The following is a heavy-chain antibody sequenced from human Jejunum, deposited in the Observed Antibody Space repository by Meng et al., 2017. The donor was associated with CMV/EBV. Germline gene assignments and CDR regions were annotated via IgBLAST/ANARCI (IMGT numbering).Heavy chain of an antibody. V-gene: IGHV4-39*01. CDR2: IYYSGGT. J-gene: IGHJ2*01. CDR3: ASPLGILGIVDL. Sequence: QLQVQGSGPGLVKPSVALSLTCTVSGGPISSSSYYWGWIRQPPGKGLEWIGSIYYSGGTYYNPSLKSRVTISVDTSKNQFSLKLSSVTAADTAVYYCASPLGILGIVDLWGRGTLVTVSS. D-gene: IGHD7-27*01. CDR1: GGPISSSSYY.